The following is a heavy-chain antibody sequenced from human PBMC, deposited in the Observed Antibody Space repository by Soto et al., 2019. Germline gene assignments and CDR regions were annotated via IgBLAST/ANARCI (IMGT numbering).Heavy chain of an antibody. CDR2: IYYTGAT. CDR1: GASTNSGGSY. Sequence: SETLSLTCAVSGASTNSGGSYWSWIRQHPGKGLEWIGNIYYTGATSYNPSLKSRVTISVDTSKNQFSLKLSSVTAADTAVYYCAREPPPSHYYGMDVWGQGTTVTVSS. J-gene: IGHJ6*02. CDR3: AREPPPSHYYGMDV. V-gene: IGHV4-31*11.